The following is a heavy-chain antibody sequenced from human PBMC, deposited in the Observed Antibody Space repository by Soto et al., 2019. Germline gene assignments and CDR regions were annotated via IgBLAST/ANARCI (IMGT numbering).Heavy chain of an antibody. CDR1: GGTFSSYT. CDR3: AREIRCSGGSCYLNFQH. CDR2: IIPILGIA. Sequence: QVQLVQSGAEVKKPGSSVKVSCKASGGTFSSYTISWVRQAPGQGLEWMGRIIPILGIANYAQKFQGRVTITAEKSTSTAYMELSSLRSEDTAVYYCAREIRCSGGSCYLNFQHWGQGTLVTVSS. D-gene: IGHD2-15*01. V-gene: IGHV1-69*08. J-gene: IGHJ1*01.